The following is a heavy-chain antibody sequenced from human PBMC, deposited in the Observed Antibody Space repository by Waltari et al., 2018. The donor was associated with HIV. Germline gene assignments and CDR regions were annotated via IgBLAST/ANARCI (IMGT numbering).Heavy chain of an antibody. J-gene: IGHJ6*02. V-gene: IGHV3-66*01. CDR2: IYSGGST. Sequence: EVQLVESGGGLVQLGGSLRLYCEAPGLHSGSNNTRRGRQAPGKGLEWVSVIYSGGSTYYADAVKGRFTISRDNSKNTLYLQMNSLRAEDTAVYYCASIAYCGGDCYPRGMDVWGQGTTVTVSS. D-gene: IGHD2-21*02. CDR3: ASIAYCGGDCYPRGMDV. CDR1: GLHSGSNN.